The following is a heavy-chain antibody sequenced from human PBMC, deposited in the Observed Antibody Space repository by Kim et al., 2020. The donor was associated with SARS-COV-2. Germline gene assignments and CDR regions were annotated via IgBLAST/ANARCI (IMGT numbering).Heavy chain of an antibody. CDR2: IWYDGSNK. CDR3: ARDRLFGYSGYGIDY. Sequence: GGSLRLSCAASGFTFSSYGMHWVRQAPGKGLEWVAVIWYDGSNKYYADSVKGRFTISRDNSKNTLYLQMNSLRAEDTAVYYCARDRLFGYSGYGIDYWGQGTLVTVSS. CDR1: GFTFSSYG. J-gene: IGHJ4*02. V-gene: IGHV3-33*01. D-gene: IGHD5-12*01.